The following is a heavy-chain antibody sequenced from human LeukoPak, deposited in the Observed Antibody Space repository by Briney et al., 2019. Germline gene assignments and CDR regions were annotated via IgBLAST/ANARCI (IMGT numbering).Heavy chain of an antibody. CDR2: INSDGSST. Sequence: GGSLRLSCAASGFTFSSYWMHWVRQAPGKGLVWVSRINSDGSSTSYADSVKGRFTISRDNAKNTLYLQMNSLRAEDTAVYYCARDPRWELLRGGPFSDYWGQGTLVTVSS. D-gene: IGHD1-26*01. CDR1: GFTFSSYW. CDR3: ARDPRWELLRGGPFSDY. J-gene: IGHJ4*02. V-gene: IGHV3-74*01.